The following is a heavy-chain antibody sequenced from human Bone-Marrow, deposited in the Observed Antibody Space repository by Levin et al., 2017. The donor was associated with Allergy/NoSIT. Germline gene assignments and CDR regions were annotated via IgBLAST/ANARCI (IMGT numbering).Heavy chain of an antibody. CDR1: GFTFSRYW. D-gene: IGHD6-13*01. V-gene: IGHV3-7*01. CDR3: ARDRSLGRQLVYFLDY. J-gene: IGHJ4*02. CDR2: IKDDGSQT. Sequence: GGSLRLSCAVSGFTFSRYWMSWVRQLPGKGLEWLANIKDDGSQTHYLDSLKGRFTISRDNARSVVFLQMNSLRDEDTAVYYCARDRSLGRQLVYFLDYWGQGTLVTVSS.